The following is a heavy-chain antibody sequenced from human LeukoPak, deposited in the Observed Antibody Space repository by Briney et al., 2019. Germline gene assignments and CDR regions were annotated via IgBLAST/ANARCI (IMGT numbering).Heavy chain of an antibody. CDR2: ISYDGSNK. D-gene: IGHD1-26*01. CDR1: GFTFSSYG. Sequence: GGSLRLSCAASGFTFSSYGMHWVRQAPGKGLEWVAVISYDGSNKYYADSVKGRVTISRDNSKNTLYLQMNSLRAEDTAVYYCAKDPSGSYFVFEYWGQGTLVTVSS. V-gene: IGHV3-30*18. CDR3: AKDPSGSYFVFEY. J-gene: IGHJ4*02.